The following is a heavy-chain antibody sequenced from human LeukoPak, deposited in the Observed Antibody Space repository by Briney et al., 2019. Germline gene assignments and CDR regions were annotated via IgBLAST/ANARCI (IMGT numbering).Heavy chain of an antibody. CDR1: GFTFSSYA. CDR2: ISGSGGST. D-gene: IGHD2-2*01. CDR3: AKSADHRYCSSTSCYYMDV. Sequence: GGSLRLSCAASGFTFSSYAMSWVRQAPGKGLEWVSAISGSGGSTYYADSVKGRFTISRDNSKNTLYLQMNSLRAEDTAVYYCAKSADHRYCSSTSCYYMDVWGKGTTVTVSS. V-gene: IGHV3-23*01. J-gene: IGHJ6*03.